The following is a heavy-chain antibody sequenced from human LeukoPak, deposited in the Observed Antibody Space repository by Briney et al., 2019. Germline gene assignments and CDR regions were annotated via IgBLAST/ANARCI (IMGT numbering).Heavy chain of an antibody. Sequence: GGSLRLSCAASGFTFSSYAMSWVRQAPGKGLEWVSAISGSGGSTYYADSVKGRFTISRDNSKNTLYLQMNSLRAEDTAVYYCAKGGAAAGHRKSYYYYYYMDVWGKGTTVTVSS. CDR3: AKGGAAAGHRKSYYYYYYMDV. CDR2: ISGSGGST. J-gene: IGHJ6*03. CDR1: GFTFSSYA. V-gene: IGHV3-23*01. D-gene: IGHD6-13*01.